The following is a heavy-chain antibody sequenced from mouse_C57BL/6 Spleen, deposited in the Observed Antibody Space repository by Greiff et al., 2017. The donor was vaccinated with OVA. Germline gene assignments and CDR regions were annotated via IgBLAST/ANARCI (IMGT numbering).Heavy chain of an antibody. V-gene: IGHV1-52*01. D-gene: IGHD1-1*01. CDR2: IDPSDSET. J-gene: IGHJ3*01. Sequence: QVQLQQPGAELVRPGSSVKLSCKASGYTFTSYWMHWVKQRPIQGLEWIGNIDPSDSETHYNQKFKDKATLTVDKSSSTAYMQLSSLTSEDSAVYYCARSDYGSSPWFAYWGQGTLVTVSA. CDR3: ARSDYGSSPWFAY. CDR1: GYTFTSYW.